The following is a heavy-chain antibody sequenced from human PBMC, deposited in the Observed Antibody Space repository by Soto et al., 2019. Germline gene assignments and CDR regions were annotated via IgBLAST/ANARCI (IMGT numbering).Heavy chain of an antibody. CDR1: GYTFTSYG. D-gene: IGHD2-15*01. CDR2: ISAYNGNT. V-gene: IGHV1-18*01. CDR3: ASTPPTGYCSGGSCYRPWVH. Sequence: ASVKVSCKASGYTFTSYGISWVRQAPGQGLEWMGWISAYNGNTNYAQKLQGRVTMTTDTSTSTAYMELRSLRSDDTAVYYCASTPPTGYCSGGSCYRPWVHWGQGTLVTVSS. J-gene: IGHJ4*02.